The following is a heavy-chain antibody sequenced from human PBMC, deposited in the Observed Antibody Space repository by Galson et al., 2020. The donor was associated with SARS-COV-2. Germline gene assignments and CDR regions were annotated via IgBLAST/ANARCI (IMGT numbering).Heavy chain of an antibody. Sequence: GESLKISCKASGYSFTNNWIGWVRQMPGKGLEWMGMIYPSDSDTRYSPSFQGQVTISADKSISTGYLQWSSLKASDTAMYYCARPSNGGIQDWGQGTLVTVSS. CDR3: ARPSNGGIQD. J-gene: IGHJ1*01. D-gene: IGHD2-8*01. V-gene: IGHV5-51*01. CDR2: IYPSDSDT. CDR1: GYSFTNNW.